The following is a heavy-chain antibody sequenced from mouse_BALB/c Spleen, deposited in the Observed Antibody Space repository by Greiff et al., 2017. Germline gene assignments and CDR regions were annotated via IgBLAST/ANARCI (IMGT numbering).Heavy chain of an antibody. D-gene: IGHD2-4*01. CDR2: INSNGGST. V-gene: IGHV5-6-3*01. CDR1: GFTFSSYG. CDR3: ARDGGLRYYFYY. Sequence: VQLKESGGGLVQPGGSLKLSCAASGFTFSSYGMSWVRQTPDKRLELVATINSNGGSTYYPDSVKGRFTISRDNAKNTLYLQMSSLKSEDTAMYYCARDGGLRYYFYYWGQGTTLSVSS. J-gene: IGHJ2*01.